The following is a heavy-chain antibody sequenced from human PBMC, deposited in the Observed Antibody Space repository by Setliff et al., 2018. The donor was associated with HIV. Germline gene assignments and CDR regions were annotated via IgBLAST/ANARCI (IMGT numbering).Heavy chain of an antibody. V-gene: IGHV4-38-2*01. J-gene: IGHJ3*02. CDR2: IYYSGST. D-gene: IGHD3-22*01. CDR3: ARAPGTSMIVLVTHVAFDI. Sequence: PSETLSLTCVVSAYSISSGYYWGWIRQSPRKGLEWIGSIYYSGSTYYNPSLKSRVTISLDASKNRVSLNLTSVTAADTAVYYSARAPGTSMIVLVTHVAFDIWGQGTMVTVSS. CDR1: AYSISSGYY.